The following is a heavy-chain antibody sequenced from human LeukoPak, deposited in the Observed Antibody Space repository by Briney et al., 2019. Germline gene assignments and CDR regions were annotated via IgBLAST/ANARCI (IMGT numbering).Heavy chain of an antibody. V-gene: IGHV3-23*01. D-gene: IGHD5-12*01. J-gene: IGHJ4*02. Sequence: GGSLRLSCAASGLTFSSYAMSWVRQAPGKGLEWVSAISGSGGNTYYADSVKGRFTISRDNSKNTLYLQMNSLTAEDTAVCYCAIATGIVASYFDYWGQGTLVTVSS. CDR2: ISGSGGNT. CDR3: AIATGIVASYFDY. CDR1: GLTFSSYA.